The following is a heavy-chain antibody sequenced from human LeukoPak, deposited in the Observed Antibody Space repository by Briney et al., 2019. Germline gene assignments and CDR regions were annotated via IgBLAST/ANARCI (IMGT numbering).Heavy chain of an antibody. CDR1: GYTFTGYC. J-gene: IGHJ6*03. Sequence: ASVKVSCKASGYTFTGYCMHWVRQAPGQGLEWMGWINPNSGGTNYAQKFQGRVTMTRDTSISTAYMELSRMRSDDTAVYYRARGIAARPTPYYYYYYYMDVWGKRTTVTVSS. V-gene: IGHV1-2*02. CDR3: ARGIAARPTPYYYYYYYMDV. D-gene: IGHD6-6*01. CDR2: INPNSGGT.